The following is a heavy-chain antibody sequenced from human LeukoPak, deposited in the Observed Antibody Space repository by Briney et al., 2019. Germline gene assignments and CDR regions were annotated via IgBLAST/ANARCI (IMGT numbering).Heavy chain of an antibody. CDR1: GYTFTSYD. J-gene: IGHJ4*02. V-gene: IGHV1-8*01. Sequence: GASVKVSCKASGYTFTSYDINWVRQATGQGLEWTGWMNSNSGNTGYAQKFQGRVTMTRNTSISTAYMELSSLRSEDTAVYYCARLEMATTPLIDYWGQGTLVTVSS. D-gene: IGHD5-24*01. CDR2: MNSNSGNT. CDR3: ARLEMATTPLIDY.